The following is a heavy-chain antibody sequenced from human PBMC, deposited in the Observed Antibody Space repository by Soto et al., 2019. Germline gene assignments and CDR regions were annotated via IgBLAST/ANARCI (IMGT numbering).Heavy chain of an antibody. Sequence: ESLQISCAGSGFTVSNSYIRWVRQAPGKGLEWVAVIYRVVSTHYADSVKGRFTISRDDSKNTTYLQMNSLRAEDTAVYYCARDRSNTPRADSFDRWGQGTMVTVSS. D-gene: IGHD6-13*01. J-gene: IGHJ3*01. CDR1: GFTVSNSY. V-gene: IGHV3-53*01. CDR3: ARDRSNTPRADSFDR. CDR2: IYRVVST.